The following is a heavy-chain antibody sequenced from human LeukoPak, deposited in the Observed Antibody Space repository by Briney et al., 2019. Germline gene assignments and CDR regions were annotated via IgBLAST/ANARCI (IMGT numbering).Heavy chain of an antibody. Sequence: PSETLSLTCTVSGGYISSYYWSWIRQPPGKGLEWIGYIFNSGSTNYNPSLKSRVTISVDTSKNQFSLKLSSVTAVDTAVYFCALGDCSSTSCYVFDYWGQGTLVTVSS. D-gene: IGHD2-2*01. V-gene: IGHV4-59*01. CDR1: GGYISSYY. CDR2: IFNSGST. J-gene: IGHJ4*02. CDR3: ALGDCSSTSCYVFDY.